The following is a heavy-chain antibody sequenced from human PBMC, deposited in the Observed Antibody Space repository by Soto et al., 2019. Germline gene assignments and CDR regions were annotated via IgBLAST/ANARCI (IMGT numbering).Heavy chain of an antibody. V-gene: IGHV3-74*01. J-gene: IGHJ4*02. CDR3: VRAVDY. Sequence: EVQLVESGGDIVQPGGSLRLSCAASGFTFSSYWMYWVRQAPGKGLVWVSRINSDGSDARYADFVKGRFTISGDNAKETLYLQMNSLGVEDTAVYYCVRAVDYWGQGTLVTVSS. CDR1: GFTFSSYW. CDR2: INSDGSDA. D-gene: IGHD4-17*01.